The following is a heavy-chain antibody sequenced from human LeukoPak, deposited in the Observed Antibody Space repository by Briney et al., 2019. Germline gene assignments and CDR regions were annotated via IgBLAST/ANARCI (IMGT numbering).Heavy chain of an antibody. CDR1: GFTFSAYD. D-gene: IGHD3-9*01. Sequence: PGGSLRLSCVGSGFTFSAYDMQWVRQAPGKGLEWVSGTSRSSGAHYTDSVKGRFTISRDNSKNTLYLQMNSLRAEDTAVYYCAKGSGYFDWLLTYYFDYWGQGTLVTVSS. J-gene: IGHJ4*02. V-gene: IGHV3-23*01. CDR3: AKGSGYFDWLLTYYFDY. CDR2: TSRSSGA.